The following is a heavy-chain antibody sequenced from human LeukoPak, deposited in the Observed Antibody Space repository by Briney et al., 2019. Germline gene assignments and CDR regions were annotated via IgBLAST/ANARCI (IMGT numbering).Heavy chain of an antibody. V-gene: IGHV3-48*01. CDR1: GFTFSSYS. D-gene: IGHD1-14*01. Sequence: GRSLRLSCAASGFTFSSYSMDWVRQAPGKGLEWVSYISSTSSTIYYADSVKGRFIISRDNDKKSLYLQMNSLRAEDTAVYYCARARDVTRVGYYFDYWGQGTRVTVSS. CDR2: ISSTSSTI. J-gene: IGHJ4*02. CDR3: ARARDVTRVGYYFDY.